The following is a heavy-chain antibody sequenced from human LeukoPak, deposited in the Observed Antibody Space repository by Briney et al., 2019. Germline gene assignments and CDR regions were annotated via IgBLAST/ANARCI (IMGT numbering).Heavy chain of an antibody. CDR3: ARDKKDYYDSSGYYYFAFDI. CDR2: IYYSGST. J-gene: IGHJ3*02. D-gene: IGHD3-22*01. V-gene: IGHV4-59*01. CDR1: GGSIRSYY. Sequence: SETLSLTCTVSGGSIRSYYWSWIRQPPGKGLEWIGYIYYSGSTNCNPSLKSRVTISVDTSENQFSLKLSSVTAADTAVYYCARDKKDYYDSSGYYYFAFDIWGQGTMVNVSS.